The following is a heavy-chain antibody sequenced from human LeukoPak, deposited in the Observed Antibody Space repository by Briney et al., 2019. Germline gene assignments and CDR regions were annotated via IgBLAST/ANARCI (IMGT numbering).Heavy chain of an antibody. V-gene: IGHV1-8*01. CDR1: GYTFTSYD. J-gene: IGHJ4*02. Sequence: ASVKVSCKASGYTFTSYDINWVRQATGQGLEWMGWMNPNSGNTGYAQKFQGRVTMTRNTSISTAYMELSSLRSEDTAVYYCARALSSSSTPDYHYWGQGTLVTVSS. CDR3: ARALSSSSTPDYHY. CDR2: MNPNSGNT. D-gene: IGHD6-6*01.